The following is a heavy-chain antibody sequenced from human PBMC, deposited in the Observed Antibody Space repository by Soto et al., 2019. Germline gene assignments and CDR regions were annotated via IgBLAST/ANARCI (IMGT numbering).Heavy chain of an antibody. CDR2: IFHSGST. V-gene: IGHV4-30-4*01. CDR3: ARDRYYGSGTYYNFYSGMDV. Sequence: NPSETLSLTCTVSGGSINSGDYYWTWVRQPPGKGLEWIGNIFHSGSTYYTPSLQSRVTISLDTSKNHFSLKLSSVTPADTAVYYCARDRYYGSGTYYNFYSGMDVWGQGTTVTVSS. CDR1: GGSINSGDYY. J-gene: IGHJ6*02. D-gene: IGHD3-10*01.